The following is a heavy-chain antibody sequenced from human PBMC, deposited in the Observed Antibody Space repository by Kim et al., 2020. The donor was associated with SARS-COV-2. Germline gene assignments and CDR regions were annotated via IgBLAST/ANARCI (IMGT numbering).Heavy chain of an antibody. V-gene: IGHV3-7*01. Sequence: GGSLRLSCAASGFTFSNYWMSWVRQAPGKGLEWVANIKQDGSGTYYVDSVKGRFTISRDNAKNSLYLQMNSLRAEDTAVYYCARVGGYCSSTSCLGSNWGQGTLVTVSS. CDR3: ARVGGYCSSTSCLGSN. D-gene: IGHD2-2*01. CDR1: GFTFSNYW. J-gene: IGHJ4*02. CDR2: IKQDGSGT.